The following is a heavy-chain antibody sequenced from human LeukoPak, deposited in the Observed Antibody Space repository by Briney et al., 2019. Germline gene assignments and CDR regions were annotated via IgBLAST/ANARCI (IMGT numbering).Heavy chain of an antibody. CDR2: ISSSSSYI. D-gene: IGHD3-22*01. J-gene: IGHJ4*02. V-gene: IGHV3-21*01. CDR3: ARDLGGYYYDSHR. CDR1: GFTFSSYN. Sequence: GGSLRLSCAASGFTFSSYNMNWVRQTPGKGLEWVSSISSSSSYIYYADSVKGRFTISRDNAKNSLYLQVSSLRAEDTAVYYCARDLGGYYYDSHRWGQGTLVTVSS.